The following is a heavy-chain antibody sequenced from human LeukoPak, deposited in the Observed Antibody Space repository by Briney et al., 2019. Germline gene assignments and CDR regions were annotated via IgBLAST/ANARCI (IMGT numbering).Heavy chain of an antibody. D-gene: IGHD6-19*01. V-gene: IGHV3-74*01. CDR3: LFGRYGGGFDS. J-gene: IGHJ5*01. CDR2: INSAGTTI. Sequence: PGGSLRLSCAASGFTLSKYWMHWVRQAPGRGLECVSRINSAGTTIGYADSVKGRFPIYREHAKNTLYLQMDTLRAEDRAVYNCLFGRYGGGFDSWGQGTLVIVSS. CDR1: GFTLSKYW.